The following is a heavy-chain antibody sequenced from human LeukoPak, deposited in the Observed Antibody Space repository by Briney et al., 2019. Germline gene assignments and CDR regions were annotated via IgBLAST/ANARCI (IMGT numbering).Heavy chain of an antibody. Sequence: GGSLRLSCAASGFTFSSYAMSWVRQALGKGLEWVSAISGSGGSTYYADSVKGRFTISRDNSKNTLYLQMNSLRAEDTAVYYCAKDQSFYGDFPGGYDYWGQGTLVTVSS. J-gene: IGHJ4*02. V-gene: IGHV3-23*01. D-gene: IGHD4-17*01. CDR3: AKDQSFYGDFPGGYDY. CDR1: GFTFSSYA. CDR2: ISGSGGST.